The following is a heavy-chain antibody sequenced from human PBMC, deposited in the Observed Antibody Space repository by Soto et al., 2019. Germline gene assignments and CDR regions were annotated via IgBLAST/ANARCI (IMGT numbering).Heavy chain of an antibody. V-gene: IGHV5-51*01. J-gene: IGHJ4*02. CDR2: IYPGDSDT. CDR3: ARRISYVAAPPDY. D-gene: IGHD3-16*01. Sequence: GESLKISCKGSGYSFTSYWIGWMRQIPGKGLEWMGIIYPGDSDTRYSPSFQGQVTISADKPISTAYLQWSSLKASDTAMYSCARRISYVAAPPDYWGQGTLVTVSS. CDR1: GYSFTSYW.